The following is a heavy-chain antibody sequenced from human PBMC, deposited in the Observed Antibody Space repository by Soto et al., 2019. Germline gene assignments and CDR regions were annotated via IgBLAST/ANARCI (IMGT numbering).Heavy chain of an antibody. V-gene: IGHV1-2*02. CDR2: INPNSGGT. CDR3: ARGYCSSTSCYNSPYYYYGMDV. J-gene: IGHJ6*02. CDR1: GYTFTGYY. D-gene: IGHD2-2*02. Sequence: AASVKVSCKASGYTFTGYYIHWVRQAPGQGLECMGWINPNSGGTNYAQKFQGRVTMTRDTSISTAYMELSRLRSDDTAVYYCARGYCSSTSCYNSPYYYYGMDVWGQGTTVTVSS.